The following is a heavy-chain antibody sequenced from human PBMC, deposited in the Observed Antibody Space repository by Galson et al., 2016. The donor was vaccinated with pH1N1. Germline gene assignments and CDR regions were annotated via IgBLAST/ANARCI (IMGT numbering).Heavy chain of an antibody. CDR2: INEDGSKI. CDR1: GSSLSSSW. CDR3: ARSIGNIGAH. V-gene: IGHV3-7*01. D-gene: IGHD5-12*01. Sequence: SLRLSCAASGSSLSSSWMTWVRQAPEKGLEWVANINEDGSKIYYVDSVKGRFTISRDNAKNSLYLQMNSLRAEDTAVYYCARSIGNIGAHWGQGTLVTVSS. J-gene: IGHJ4*02.